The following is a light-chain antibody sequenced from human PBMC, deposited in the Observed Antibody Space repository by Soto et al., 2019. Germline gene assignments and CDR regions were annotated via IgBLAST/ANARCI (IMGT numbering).Light chain of an antibody. CDR3: QQYDSAPWT. J-gene: IGKJ1*01. Sequence: EIVLTQSPGTLSLSPGERATLSCRASQSVTSSYLAWYQQKPGQAPRLLIYGASSRATGIPDRFSGSGSGTDFSLTISRREPEDFAVYYCQQYDSAPWTFGKGHKVAIK. V-gene: IGKV3-20*01. CDR1: QSVTSSY. CDR2: GAS.